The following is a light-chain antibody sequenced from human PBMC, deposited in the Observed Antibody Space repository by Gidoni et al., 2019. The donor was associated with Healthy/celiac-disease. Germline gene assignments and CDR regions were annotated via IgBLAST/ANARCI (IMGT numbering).Light chain of an antibody. Sequence: VVMTQSPLSLPVTLGQPASISCRSSQSLVYSDGNTYLNWFQQRPGQSPRRIIYKVSNRDSGVPDRFSGSGSGTDCTLKISRVEAEDVGVYYCMQGTHWLYTFGQGTKLEIK. CDR1: QSLVYSDGNTY. V-gene: IGKV2-30*01. CDR3: MQGTHWLYT. J-gene: IGKJ2*01. CDR2: KVS.